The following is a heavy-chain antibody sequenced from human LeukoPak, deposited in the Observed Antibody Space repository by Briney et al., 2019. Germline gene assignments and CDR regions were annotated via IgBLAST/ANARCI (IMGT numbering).Heavy chain of an antibody. CDR2: ISGSGGST. CDR3: ANTYYYTSGTYRYYFEY. D-gene: IGHD3-10*01. V-gene: IGHV3-23*01. J-gene: IGHJ4*02. Sequence: GGSLRLSCAASGFTFSSYAMSWVRQAPGKGLEWVSAISGSGGSTYYADSVKGRFTISRDNSKNTLYLQMNSLRAEDTAVYYCANTYYYTSGTYRYYFEYWGQGTLVTVSS. CDR1: GFTFSSYA.